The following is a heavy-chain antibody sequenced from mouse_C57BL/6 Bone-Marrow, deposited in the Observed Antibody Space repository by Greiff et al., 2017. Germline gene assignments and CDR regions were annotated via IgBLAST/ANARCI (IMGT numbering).Heavy chain of an antibody. V-gene: IGHV1-75*01. CDR2: IFPGSGST. Sequence: VKLMESGPELVKPGASVKISCKASGYTFTYYYINWVRQRPGQGLEWIGWIFPGSGSTYYNEKFKGKATLTVDKSSSTAYMLLSSLTSEDSAVYFCARSDGYYAMDYWGQGTSVTVSS. D-gene: IGHD2-3*01. CDR3: ARSDGYYAMDY. J-gene: IGHJ4*01. CDR1: GYTFTYYY.